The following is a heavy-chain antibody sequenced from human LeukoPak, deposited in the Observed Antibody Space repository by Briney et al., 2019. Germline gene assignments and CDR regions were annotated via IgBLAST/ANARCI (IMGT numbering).Heavy chain of an antibody. Sequence: GGSLRLSCAASGFTFSSYWMSWVRQAPGKGLEWVANIKQDGSEKYYVGSVKGRVTISRDNAKNSLYLQMNSLRAEDTAVYYCAREGSRYCSSTSCNAFDIWGQGTMVTVSS. CDR1: GFTFSSYW. V-gene: IGHV3-7*01. J-gene: IGHJ3*02. D-gene: IGHD2-2*01. CDR3: AREGSRYCSSTSCNAFDI. CDR2: IKQDGSEK.